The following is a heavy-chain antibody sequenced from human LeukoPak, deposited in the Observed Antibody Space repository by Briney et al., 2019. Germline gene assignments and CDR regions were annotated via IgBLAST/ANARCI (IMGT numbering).Heavy chain of an antibody. CDR2: IIPIFGTA. J-gene: IGHJ6*02. CDR3: TTRACDTGGCSSSFYYYYGLHF. CDR1: GDSISNFA. D-gene: IGHD3-16*01. Sequence: ASVKVSCKASGDSISNFAVSWVRQAPGQGLEWMGGIIPIFGTAVYAQKFQGRVTITADESTSTTYMEMSSLKSEDTAIYNCTTRACDTGGCSSSFYYYYGLHFWGQGTTVSVSS. V-gene: IGHV1-69*13.